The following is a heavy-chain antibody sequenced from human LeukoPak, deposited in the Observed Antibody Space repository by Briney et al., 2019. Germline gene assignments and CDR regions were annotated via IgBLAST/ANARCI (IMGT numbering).Heavy chain of an antibody. V-gene: IGHV4-59*01. D-gene: IGHD6-19*01. J-gene: IGHJ4*02. CDR3: VRDLEGSVWFNYFDY. CDR2: IYYSGST. Sequence: PSETLSLTWTVSGGSFSSYYWSWIRQPPGKGLEWIGYIYYSGSTNYNPSLKRRVTISVDTSKNHFSLKLSSVTAADTVVYYCVRDLEGSVWFNYFDYWGQGTLVTVSS. CDR1: GGSFSSYY.